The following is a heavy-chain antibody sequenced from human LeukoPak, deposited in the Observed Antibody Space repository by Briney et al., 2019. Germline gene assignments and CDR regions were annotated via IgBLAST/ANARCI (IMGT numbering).Heavy chain of an antibody. V-gene: IGHV4-59*01. J-gene: IGHJ4*02. D-gene: IGHD4/OR15-4a*01. CDR2: IYYSGSA. Sequence: SETLSLTRTVSGGSIGSYYWSWIRQPPGKGLEWIGYIYYSGSANYNPSLKSRVTISVDTSKNQFSLKLASVTAADTAVYYCARGGTQLTFPVWGQGTLVTVSS. CDR3: ARGGTQLTFPV. CDR1: GGSIGSYY.